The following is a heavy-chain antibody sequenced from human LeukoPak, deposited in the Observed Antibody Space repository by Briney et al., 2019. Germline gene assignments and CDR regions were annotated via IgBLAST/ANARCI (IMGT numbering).Heavy chain of an antibody. V-gene: IGHV3-74*01. Sequence: GGSLRLSCAASGFTFSSYWMHWVRQAPGKGLVWVSRINSDGSSTNYADSVKGRFTISSDNAKNTLYLQMNSLRAEDTAVYYCARDEVGNSGPKGYYYGMDVWGQGTTVTVSS. D-gene: IGHD6-25*01. CDR1: GFTFSSYW. CDR2: INSDGSST. CDR3: ARDEVGNSGPKGYYYGMDV. J-gene: IGHJ6*02.